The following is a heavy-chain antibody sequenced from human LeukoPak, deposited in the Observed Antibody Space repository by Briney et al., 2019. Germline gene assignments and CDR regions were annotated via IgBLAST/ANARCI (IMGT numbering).Heavy chain of an antibody. V-gene: IGHV3-30*02. Sequence: GGSLRLSCAASGFTFSSYGMHWVRQAPGKGLEWVAFIRYDGSNKYYADSVKGRFTISRDNSKNTLYLQMNSLRAEDMALYYCAKADYSFDAFDIWGQGTMVTVSS. J-gene: IGHJ3*02. CDR1: GFTFSSYG. CDR3: AKADYSFDAFDI. CDR2: IRYDGSNK. D-gene: IGHD4-11*01.